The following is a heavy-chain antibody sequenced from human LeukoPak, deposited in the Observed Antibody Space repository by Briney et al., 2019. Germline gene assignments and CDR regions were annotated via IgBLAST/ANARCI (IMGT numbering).Heavy chain of an antibody. CDR1: GGPINNYY. V-gene: IGHV4-59*12. J-gene: IGHJ4*02. Sequence: KSSETLSLTCTVSGGPINNYYWTWIRQSPGKGLEYIGYIYHTGETDYNPSLKSRVTISLDSSKKQFSLKMTSMTAADTAVYYCARDALTCTTTACSDYLDFWGQGTPVTVSS. D-gene: IGHD1-14*01. CDR3: ARDALTCTTTACSDYLDF. CDR2: IYHTGET.